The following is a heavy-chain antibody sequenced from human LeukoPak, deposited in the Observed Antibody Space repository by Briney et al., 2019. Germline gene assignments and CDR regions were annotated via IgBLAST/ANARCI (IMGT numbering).Heavy chain of an antibody. V-gene: IGHV4-31*03. CDR3: ARRNYYYYGMDV. CDR2: IYYSGST. J-gene: IGHJ6*02. Sequence: PSETLSLTCTVSGGSISSGGYYWSWIRQHPGKGLEWIGYIYYSGSTNYNPSLKSRVTISVDTSKNQFSLKLSSVTAADTAVYYCARRNYYYYGMDVWGQGTTVTVSS. CDR1: GGSISSGGYY.